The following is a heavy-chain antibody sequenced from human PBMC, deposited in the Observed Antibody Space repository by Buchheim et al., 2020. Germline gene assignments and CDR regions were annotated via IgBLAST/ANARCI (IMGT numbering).Heavy chain of an antibody. CDR2: ISYDGSNK. D-gene: IGHD2-2*01. V-gene: IGHV3-30*19. Sequence: QVQLVESGGGVVQPGRSLRLSCAASGFTFSSYGMHWVRQAPGKGLEWVAVISYDGSNKYYADSVTGRFTISRDNSKNTLYLQMNSLRAEDTAVYYCARGRRGSSTSWTGGWFDPWGQGTL. J-gene: IGHJ5*02. CDR3: ARGRRGSSTSWTGGWFDP. CDR1: GFTFSSYG.